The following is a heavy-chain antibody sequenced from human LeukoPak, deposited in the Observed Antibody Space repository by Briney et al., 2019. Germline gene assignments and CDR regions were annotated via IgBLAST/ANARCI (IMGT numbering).Heavy chain of an antibody. Sequence: SETLSLTCTVSGGSISSYYWSWIRQPAGKGLDWIGRIYTSGSTNYNPSLKSRVTISVDTSKNQFSLKLSSVTAADTAVYYCAPPDYYDSSGYYYTLGDWGQGTLVTVSS. V-gene: IGHV4-4*07. CDR1: GGSISSYY. CDR3: APPDYYDSSGYYYTLGD. J-gene: IGHJ4*02. D-gene: IGHD3-22*01. CDR2: IYTSGST.